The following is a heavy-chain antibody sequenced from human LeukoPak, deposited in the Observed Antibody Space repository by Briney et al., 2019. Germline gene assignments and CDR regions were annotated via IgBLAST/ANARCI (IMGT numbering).Heavy chain of an antibody. J-gene: IGHJ4*02. V-gene: IGHV3-53*01. CDR2: IYSGGST. Sequence: GGSLRLSCAASGFTVSSNYMSWVRQAPGKGLEWVSVIYSGGSTYYADSVKGRFTISRDNSKNTLYLQMNSLRAEDTAVYYCAREMYYYDSSGYYFDYWGQGTLVTVSS. CDR1: GFTVSSNY. CDR3: AREMYYYDSSGYYFDY. D-gene: IGHD3-22*01.